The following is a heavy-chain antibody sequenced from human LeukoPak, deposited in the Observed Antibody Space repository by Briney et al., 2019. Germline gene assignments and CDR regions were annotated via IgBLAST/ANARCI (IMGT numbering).Heavy chain of an antibody. D-gene: IGHD2-2*01. V-gene: IGHV3-21*01. CDR1: GFTFSSYS. CDR3: ARLYCSSTSCYGYYYMDV. J-gene: IGHJ6*03. CDR2: ISSSSSYI. Sequence: GGSLRLSCAASGFTFSSYSMNWVRQAPGKGLEWVSSISSSSSYIYYADSVKGRFTISRDNAKNSLYLQMNSLRAEDTAVYYRARLYCSSTSCYGYYYMDVWGKGTTVTVSS.